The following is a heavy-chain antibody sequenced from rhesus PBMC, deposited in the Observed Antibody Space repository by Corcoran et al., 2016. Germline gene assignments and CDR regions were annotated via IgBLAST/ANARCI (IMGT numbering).Heavy chain of an antibody. J-gene: IGHJ6*01. CDR3: ANGVVGGLDS. Sequence: EVQLVESGGGLVQPGGSLRLSCAASGFTFSSYWMYWVRQAPGKGLEWVSCMVSDWMSTSDAACVNGRFTISSKNAKNPLYLLMNIWRTENKAVYYCANGVVGGLDSWGQGVVVPVSA. CDR2: MVSDWMST. V-gene: IGHV3-119*01. CDR1: GFTFSSYW. D-gene: IGHD2-39*02.